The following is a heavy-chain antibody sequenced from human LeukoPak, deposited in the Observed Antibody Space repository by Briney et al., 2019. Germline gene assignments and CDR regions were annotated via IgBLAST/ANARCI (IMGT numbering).Heavy chain of an antibody. Sequence: SQTLSLTCAISGDSVSSNSAAWNWIRQSPSRGLEWLGRTYYRSKWYNDYAVSVKSRITINPDTSKNQFSLKLSSVTAADTAVYYCARSYWPGPQGNWFDPWGQGTLVTVSS. J-gene: IGHJ5*02. CDR3: ARSYWPGPQGNWFDP. CDR1: GDSVSSNSAA. D-gene: IGHD2-15*01. CDR2: TYYRSKWYN. V-gene: IGHV6-1*01.